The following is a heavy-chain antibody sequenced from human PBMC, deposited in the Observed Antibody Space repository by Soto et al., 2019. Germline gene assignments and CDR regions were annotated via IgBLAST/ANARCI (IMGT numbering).Heavy chain of an antibody. CDR1: ALTFSSYG. V-gene: IGHV3-30*03. D-gene: IGHD1-26*01. CDR3: VTEGVGTNPNYYYHGVDV. CDR2: ISYDGSNK. Sequence: QVQLVESGGGVVQPGRSLRLSCAASALTFSSYGMHWVRQAPGKGLEWVAFISYDGSNKFHANSVKGRFTISRDNSRHTLFLQMNSLRPADTAVYYCVTEGVGTNPNYYYHGVDVWGKGTTVTVSS. J-gene: IGHJ6*04.